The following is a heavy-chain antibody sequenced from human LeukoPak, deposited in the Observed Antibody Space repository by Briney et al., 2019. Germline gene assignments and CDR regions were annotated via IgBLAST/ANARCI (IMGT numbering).Heavy chain of an antibody. V-gene: IGHV3-23*01. CDR2: ISGSGGST. CDR3: AKGSSGSYWVFDY. Sequence: GGSLRLSYAASGFTFSSYAMSWVRQAPGRGLEWVSAISGSGGSTYYADSVKGRFTISRDNSKNTLYLQMNSLRAEDTAVYYCAKGSSGSYWVFDYWGQGTLLTVSS. CDR1: GFTFSSYA. J-gene: IGHJ4*02. D-gene: IGHD1-26*01.